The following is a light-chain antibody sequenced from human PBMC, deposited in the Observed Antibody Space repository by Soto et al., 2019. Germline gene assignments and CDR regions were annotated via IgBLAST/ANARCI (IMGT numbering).Light chain of an antibody. CDR3: QQYNTYST. CDR2: DAS. J-gene: IGKJ5*01. Sequence: IQLTQSPSSLSASVGDRVTITCRASQSISRWLAWYQQKPGKAPQALIYDASSLKSGVPSRFSGNGSGTEFTLTISSLQPDDFATYYCQQYNTYSTFGQGTRLEIK. V-gene: IGKV1-5*01. CDR1: QSISRW.